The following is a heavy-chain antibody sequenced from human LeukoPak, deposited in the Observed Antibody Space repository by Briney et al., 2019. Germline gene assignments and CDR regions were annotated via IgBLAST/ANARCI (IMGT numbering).Heavy chain of an antibody. Sequence: SETLSLTCAVSDGSISTFYWSWIRQPPGKGLEWIGYTHYSGTTYYSPSLKSRVTMSVNTSKHQFSLEMTSVTAADTAVYYCARVNLGQLLYWYFDLWGRGTLVTVSS. V-gene: IGHV4-59*01. CDR2: THYSGTT. CDR3: ARVNLGQLLYWYFDL. J-gene: IGHJ2*01. CDR1: DGSISTFY. D-gene: IGHD4-23*01.